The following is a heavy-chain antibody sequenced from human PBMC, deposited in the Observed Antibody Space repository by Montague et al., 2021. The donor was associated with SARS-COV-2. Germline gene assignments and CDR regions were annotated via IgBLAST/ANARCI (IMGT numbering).Heavy chain of an antibody. CDR3: ARPIPWIGKGPGAFDF. Sequence: SLRLSCAASGFTFSDYYLDWVRQAPGKGLEWVGRIRDRGHGHITEYGVAVKGRFSISRDDSTSSSSLQMNSLDDEDTAVYWCARPIPWIGKGPGAFDFWGQGTEVIVSA. CDR1: GFTFSDYY. V-gene: IGHV3-72*01. J-gene: IGHJ3*01. D-gene: IGHD3-3*01. CDR2: IRDRGHGHIT.